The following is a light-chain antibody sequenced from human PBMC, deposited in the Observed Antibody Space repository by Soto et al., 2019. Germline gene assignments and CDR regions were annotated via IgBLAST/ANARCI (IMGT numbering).Light chain of an antibody. J-gene: IGKJ1*01. CDR2: GAS. CDR3: QQYGNSPQT. V-gene: IGKV3-15*01. CDR1: QSVSSN. Sequence: IVMTQSPATLSVSPGERATLSCRASQSVSSNLAWYQQKPGQAPRLLIYGASTRATGIPARFSGSRSGAEFTLTINSLQSEDFAVYYCQQYGNSPQTFGQGTKVDI.